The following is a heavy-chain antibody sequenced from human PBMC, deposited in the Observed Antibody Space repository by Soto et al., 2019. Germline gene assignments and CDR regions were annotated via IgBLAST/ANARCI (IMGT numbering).Heavy chain of an antibody. CDR3: ARLYDVWSGYPGLDP. CDR1: GGSISSYY. J-gene: IGHJ5*02. CDR2: ASHSGFA. V-gene: IGHV4-59*08. D-gene: IGHD3-3*01. Sequence: QVQLQESGPGLVKASETLSLTCTVSGGSISSYYWSWIRQPPGKGLEWIGYASHSGFANYKPSLKSRVTISVDTSENQFSLKLSSVTAADTAVYYCARLYDVWSGYPGLDPWGQGTLVTVSS.